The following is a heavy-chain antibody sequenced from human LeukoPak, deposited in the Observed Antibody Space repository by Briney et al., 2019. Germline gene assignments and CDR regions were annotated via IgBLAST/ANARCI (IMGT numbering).Heavy chain of an antibody. CDR1: GYTFSSYG. CDR2: ISGYNGNT. Sequence: ASVKVSCKASGYTFSSYGISWLRQAPGQGLEWMGWISGYNGNTNYAQNFQGRVTMTTDTSTSTAYVELRSLRSDDTAVYYCARDRLSAAGGWDLVFDYWGQGTLVTVSS. J-gene: IGHJ4*02. D-gene: IGHD1-26*01. V-gene: IGHV1-18*01. CDR3: ARDRLSAAGGWDLVFDY.